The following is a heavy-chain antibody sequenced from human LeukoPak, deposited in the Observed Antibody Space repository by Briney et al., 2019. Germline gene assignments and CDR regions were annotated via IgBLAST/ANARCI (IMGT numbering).Heavy chain of an antibody. D-gene: IGHD3-22*01. CDR1: GYTFTSYG. Sequence: ASVKVSCKASGYTFTSYGISWVRQAPGQGLEWMGWISAYNGDTNYAQELQGRVTMTTDTSTSTAYMELRSLRSDDTAVYYCARGGPAPHRITLIVVASSTDAFDIWGQGTMVTVSS. V-gene: IGHV1-18*01. CDR2: ISAYNGDT. J-gene: IGHJ3*02. CDR3: ARGGPAPHRITLIVVASSTDAFDI.